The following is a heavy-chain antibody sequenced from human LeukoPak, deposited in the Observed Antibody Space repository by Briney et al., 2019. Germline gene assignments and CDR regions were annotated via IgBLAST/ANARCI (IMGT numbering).Heavy chain of an antibody. CDR2: ITGPRLTT. J-gene: IGHJ4*02. CDR1: GFSFSVYA. V-gene: IGHV3-23*01. D-gene: IGHD2-8*02. CDR3: AKEQYTAGRKKPHAVHDY. Sequence: GGCLRLSCAASGFSFSVYAMTWVRQAPGKGLQWVSSITGPRLTTFYSDSVRGRFTISRDNSKNTVYLQMTGLSAEDTAIYYCAKEQYTAGRKKPHAVHDYWGPGALVTVSS.